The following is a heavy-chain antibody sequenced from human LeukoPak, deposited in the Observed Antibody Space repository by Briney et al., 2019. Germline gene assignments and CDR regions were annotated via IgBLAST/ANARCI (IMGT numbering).Heavy chain of an antibody. CDR2: IYYSGST. CDR3: ARDFWSGSGWFDP. V-gene: IGHV4-59*01. Sequence: PSETLSLTCTVSGGSISSYYWSWIRQPPGKGLEWIGYIYYSGSTNYSPSLKSRVTISVDTSKNQFSLKLSSVTAADTAVYYCARDFWSGSGWFDPWGQGTLVTVSS. D-gene: IGHD3-3*01. J-gene: IGHJ5*02. CDR1: GGSISSYY.